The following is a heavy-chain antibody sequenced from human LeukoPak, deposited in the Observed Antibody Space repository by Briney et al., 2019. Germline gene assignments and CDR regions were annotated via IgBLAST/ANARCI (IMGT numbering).Heavy chain of an antibody. CDR2: INPNNGGA. V-gene: IGHV1-2*06. D-gene: IGHD6-19*01. CDR1: GYTFTGYY. Sequence: ASVKVSCKASGYTFTGYYMHWVRQAPGQGLEWMGRINPNNGGANSAQKFQGRVTMTRDTSICTAYMELSSLRSDDTAVYYCARDIPSSGWSWGQGTLVTVSS. J-gene: IGHJ4*02. CDR3: ARDIPSSGWS.